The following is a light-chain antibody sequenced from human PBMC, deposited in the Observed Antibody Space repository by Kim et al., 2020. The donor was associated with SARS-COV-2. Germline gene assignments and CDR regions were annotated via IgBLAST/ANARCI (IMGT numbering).Light chain of an antibody. V-gene: IGKV2-30*01. CDR3: MQSSHWPRS. J-gene: IGKJ2*03. CDR2: KVS. Sequence: RPASISCRSSQSLVDSDGNTFLNWFKQRPGQPPRRLIYKVSNRDSGVPDRFSGSGSGTDFTLKISRVEAEDIAIYYCMQSSHWPRSFGQGTKLEI. CDR1: QSLVDSDGNTF.